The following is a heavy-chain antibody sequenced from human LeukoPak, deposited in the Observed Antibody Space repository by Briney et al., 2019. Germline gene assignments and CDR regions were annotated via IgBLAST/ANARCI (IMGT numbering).Heavy chain of an antibody. J-gene: IGHJ3*02. Sequence: SETLSLTCTVSGGSINSYYWSWIRQPPEKGLEWIGYIYYSGNTNYNPSLKSRVTISIDTSKNQFSLKLSSVTAADTAVYYCARFIADSSGYWAAFDIWGQGTMVTVSS. CDR3: ARFIADSSGYWAAFDI. V-gene: IGHV4-59*01. CDR2: IYYSGNT. CDR1: GGSINSYY. D-gene: IGHD3-22*01.